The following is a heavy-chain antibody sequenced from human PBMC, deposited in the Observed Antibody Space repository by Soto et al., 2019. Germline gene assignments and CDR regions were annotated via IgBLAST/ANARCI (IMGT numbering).Heavy chain of an antibody. CDR2: ISGSGGST. CDR1: GFTFNNYA. Sequence: PGGFLRLSCAASGFTFNNYAMSWVRQAPGKGLEWVSAISGSGGSTYYADSVKGRFTISRDNSKNTLYLQMNSLRAEDTAVYYCTKNSGATRGDAFDIWGQGTMVTVSS. J-gene: IGHJ3*02. V-gene: IGHV3-23*01. CDR3: TKNSGATRGDAFDI. D-gene: IGHD6-25*01.